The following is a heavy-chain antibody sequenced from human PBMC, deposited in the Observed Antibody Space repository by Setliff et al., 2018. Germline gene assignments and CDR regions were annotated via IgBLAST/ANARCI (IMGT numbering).Heavy chain of an antibody. CDR2: IFPSGT. Sequence: LSLTCNVSGVSIGSDDYYWSWMRQPPGKGMEWIGHIFPSGTNFNPSFRSRVSMSADTFKNQYSLELTSLTAADTAVYYCARDRFGVAGDFWGRGTLVTVSS. CDR1: GVSIGSDDYY. V-gene: IGHV4-61*09. D-gene: IGHD3-3*01. J-gene: IGHJ4*02. CDR3: ARDRFGVAGDF.